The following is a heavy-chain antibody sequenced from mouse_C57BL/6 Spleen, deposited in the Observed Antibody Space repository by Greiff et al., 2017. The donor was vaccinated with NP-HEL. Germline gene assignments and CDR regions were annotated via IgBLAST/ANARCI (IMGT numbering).Heavy chain of an antibody. Sequence: VQLQQPGAELVKPGASVKLSCKASGYTFTSYWMQWVKQRPGQGLEWIGEIDPSDSDTNYIQKFKGKATLTVDTSSSTAYMQLSSLTSEDSAVYYCARSGYRGAMDYWGQGTSVTVSS. CDR3: ARSGYRGAMDY. CDR2: IDPSDSDT. CDR1: GYTFTSYW. V-gene: IGHV1-50*01. J-gene: IGHJ4*01. D-gene: IGHD2-14*01.